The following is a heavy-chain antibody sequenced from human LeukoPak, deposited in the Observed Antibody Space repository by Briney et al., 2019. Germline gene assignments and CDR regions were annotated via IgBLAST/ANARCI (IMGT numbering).Heavy chain of an antibody. D-gene: IGHD4-17*01. J-gene: IGHJ4*02. V-gene: IGHV1-2*02. CDR3: ARTGGYGDYFDY. CDR1: GYTFTGYY. CDR2: INPISGGT. Sequence: GASVKVSCKASGYTFTGYYMHWVRQAPGQGLEWMGWINPISGGTNYAQKFQGRVTMTRDTSISTAYMELSRLRSDDTAVYYCARTGGYGDYFDYWGQGTLVTVSS.